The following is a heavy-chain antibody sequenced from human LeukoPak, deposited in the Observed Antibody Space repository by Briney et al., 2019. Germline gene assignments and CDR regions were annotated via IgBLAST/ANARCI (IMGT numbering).Heavy chain of an antibody. CDR2: ISCSGGSK. CDR3: AKERGYSYGTFDY. D-gene: IGHD5-18*01. CDR1: GFTFSSYG. J-gene: IGHJ4*02. Sequence: GGSLTLSCAASGFTFSSYGMSWVRQAPGKGLEWFSDISCSGGSKYYAAPVRGLFTTSRDNSKNTLYLQINSSSAEATAVYYCAKERGYSYGTFDYWGEGTLVTVSS. V-gene: IGHV3-23*01.